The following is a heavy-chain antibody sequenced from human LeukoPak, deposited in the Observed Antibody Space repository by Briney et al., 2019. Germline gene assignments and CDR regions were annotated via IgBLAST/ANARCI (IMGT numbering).Heavy chain of an antibody. J-gene: IGHJ6*03. CDR2: CIPIFGTA. V-gene: IGHV1-69*13. D-gene: IGHD3-10*01. Sequence: GASVKVSCKASGGTFSSYAISWVRQAPGHGLECMGGCIPIFGTANYAKKFQGRVTNTADESTITAYMELSSLRSEDTAVDYCARDLGERGLNYYYMDVWGKGTTVTISS. CDR1: GGTFSSYA. CDR3: ARDLGERGLNYYYMDV.